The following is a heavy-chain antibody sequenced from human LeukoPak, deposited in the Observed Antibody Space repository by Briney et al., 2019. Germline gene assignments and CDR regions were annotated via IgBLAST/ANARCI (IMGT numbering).Heavy chain of an antibody. V-gene: IGHV4-59*01. D-gene: IGHD1-26*01. J-gene: IGHJ4*02. CDR3: ARGEWDLLFDY. CDR2: IFYSGST. CDR1: GGSISTYY. Sequence: SETLSLTCTVSGGSISTYYWSWIRQPPGKGLEWIGYIFYSGSTNYNPSLKSRVTISVDTSKNQFSLKLSSVTAADTAVYYCARGEWDLLFDYWGQGTLVTVSS.